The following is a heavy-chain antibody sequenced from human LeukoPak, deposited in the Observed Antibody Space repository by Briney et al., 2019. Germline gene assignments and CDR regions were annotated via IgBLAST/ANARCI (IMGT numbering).Heavy chain of an antibody. CDR1: GYTFTNHG. D-gene: IGHD3-16*01. V-gene: IGHV1-18*01. CDR2: INTYYGNT. CDR3: ARDRLGADDVFDI. J-gene: IGHJ3*02. Sequence: ASVKVSCKASGYTFTNHGITWVPQAPGQGLEWMGRINTYYGNTNYAQKLQGRVTMTTDTFTTTAYMELRSLRSDDTAVYYCARDRLGADDVFDIWGQGTMVTVSS.